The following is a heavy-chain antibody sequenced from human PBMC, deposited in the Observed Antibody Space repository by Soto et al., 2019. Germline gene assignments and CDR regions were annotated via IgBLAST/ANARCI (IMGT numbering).Heavy chain of an antibody. CDR3: ARELIVATTREAFDT. CDR2: INPSGGST. J-gene: IGHJ3*02. Sequence: ASVKVSCKASGYTFTSYYMHWVRQAPGQGLEWMGIINPSGGSTSYAQKFQGRVTMTRDTSTSTVYMELSSLRSEDTAVYYCARELIVATTREAFDTWGQGTMVTASS. D-gene: IGHD5-12*01. V-gene: IGHV1-46*03. CDR1: GYTFTSYY.